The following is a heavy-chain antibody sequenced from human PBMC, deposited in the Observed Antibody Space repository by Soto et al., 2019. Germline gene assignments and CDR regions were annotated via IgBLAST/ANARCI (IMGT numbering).Heavy chain of an antibody. D-gene: IGHD3-10*01. CDR1: GFTFSSYA. CDR2: ILHDGSTK. J-gene: IGHJ4*02. CDR3: AKDRYGSGYNYLHY. V-gene: IGHV3-30*18. Sequence: QVQLVESGGGVVQPRRSLRLSCAASGFTFSSYAMHWVRQAPGKGLEWVAFILHDGSTKYYADSVKGRFTISRDNSNNTLYLHMNNLGTEDTAVYFCAKDRYGSGYNYLHYGGQGVLVAVSS.